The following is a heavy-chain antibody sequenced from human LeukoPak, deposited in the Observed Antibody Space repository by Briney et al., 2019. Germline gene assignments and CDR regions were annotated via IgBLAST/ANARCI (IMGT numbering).Heavy chain of an antibody. Sequence: ASVKVSCKASGYTFTSYGISWVRQAPGQGLEWMGWISAYNGNTNYAQKLQGRVTMTTDTSTSTAYMELRSLRSDDTAVYYCARTIFGVVSYYYYMDVWGKGTTVTVSS. V-gene: IGHV1-18*01. CDR2: ISAYNGNT. CDR1: GYTFTSYG. CDR3: ARTIFGVVSYYYYMDV. D-gene: IGHD3-3*01. J-gene: IGHJ6*03.